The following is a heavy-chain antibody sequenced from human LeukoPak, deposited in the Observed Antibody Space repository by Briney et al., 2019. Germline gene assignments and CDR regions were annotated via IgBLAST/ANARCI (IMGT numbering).Heavy chain of an antibody. D-gene: IGHD6-19*01. Sequence: AASVKVSCKASGGTFSSYAISWVRQAPGQGLEWMGRIIPILGIANYAQKFQGRVTITADKSTSTAYMELSSLRSEDTAVYYCATTSRYSSGWYLFARRNYFDYWGQGTLVTVSS. J-gene: IGHJ4*02. CDR2: IIPILGIA. CDR3: ATTSRYSSGWYLFARRNYFDY. V-gene: IGHV1-69*04. CDR1: GGTFSSYA.